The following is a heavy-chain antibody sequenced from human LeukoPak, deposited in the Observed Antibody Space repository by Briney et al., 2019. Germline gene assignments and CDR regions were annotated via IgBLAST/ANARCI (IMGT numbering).Heavy chain of an antibody. D-gene: IGHD2/OR15-2a*01. CDR2: IYWDDDK. CDR1: GFSLSTSGVA. V-gene: IGHV2-5*02. J-gene: IGHJ5*02. CDR3: AHLGSENITIPRSYNWFDP. Sequence: SGPTLVKPTQTLTLTCTLSGFSLSTSGVAVGWIRQPPTKALEWLALIYWDDDKRYSPSLKSRLTITKDTSENQVVLTMTNVDPVDTATYYCAHLGSENITIPRSYNWFDPWGQGTLVTVSS.